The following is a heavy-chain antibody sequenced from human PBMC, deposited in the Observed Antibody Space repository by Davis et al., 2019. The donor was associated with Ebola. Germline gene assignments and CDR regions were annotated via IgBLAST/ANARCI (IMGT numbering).Heavy chain of an antibody. CDR2: IVVGSGNT. Sequence: SVKVSCKASGFTFTRSAMQWVRQARGQRLEWIGWIVVGSGNTNYAQKFQERVTITRDMSTSTAYMELSSLRSEDTAVYYCAAGGAYSSSWYLARFDYWGQGTLVTVSS. V-gene: IGHV1-58*02. CDR3: AAGGAYSSSWYLARFDY. J-gene: IGHJ4*02. CDR1: GFTFTRSA. D-gene: IGHD6-13*01.